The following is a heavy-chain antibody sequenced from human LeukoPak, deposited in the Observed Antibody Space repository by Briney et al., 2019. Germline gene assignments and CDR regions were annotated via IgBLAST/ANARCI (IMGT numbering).Heavy chain of an antibody. Sequence: SETLSLTCTVSGGSISSSSYYWGWIRQPPGKGLEWIGSVYYSGTTYYNPSLKSRVTISVDTSKNQFSLKLSSVTAADTAVYYCARDFRRGYYYDSSEGFDYWAREPWSPSPQ. J-gene: IGHJ4*02. CDR2: VYYSGTT. CDR3: ARDFRRGYYYDSSEGFDY. V-gene: IGHV4-39*02. D-gene: IGHD3-22*01. CDR1: GGSISSSSYY.